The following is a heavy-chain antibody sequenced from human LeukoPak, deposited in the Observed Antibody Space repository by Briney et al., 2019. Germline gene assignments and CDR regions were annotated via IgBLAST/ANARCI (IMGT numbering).Heavy chain of an antibody. J-gene: IGHJ6*02. Sequence: SETLSLTCTVSGGSISSYYWSWIRQPPGKGLEWIGYIYYSGSTNYNPSLKSRVTISVDTSKNQFSLKLSSVTAADTAVYYCARDREYYYDSSGYYSAMDVWGQGTTVTVSS. CDR2: IYYSGST. D-gene: IGHD3-22*01. CDR1: GGSISSYY. CDR3: ARDREYYYDSSGYYSAMDV. V-gene: IGHV4-59*12.